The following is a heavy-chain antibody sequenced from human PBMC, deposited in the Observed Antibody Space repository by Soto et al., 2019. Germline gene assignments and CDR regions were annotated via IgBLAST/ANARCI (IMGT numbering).Heavy chain of an antibody. Sequence: GASVKVSCKASGYTFTSYDINWVRQATGQGLEWMGWMNPNSGNTGYAQKFQGRVTMTRNTSISTAYMELSSLRSEDTAVYYCARGRTELLWFGGYYYMDVWGKGTTVTVSS. D-gene: IGHD3-10*01. CDR2: MNPNSGNT. CDR3: ARGRTELLWFGGYYYMDV. J-gene: IGHJ6*03. CDR1: GYTFTSYD. V-gene: IGHV1-8*01.